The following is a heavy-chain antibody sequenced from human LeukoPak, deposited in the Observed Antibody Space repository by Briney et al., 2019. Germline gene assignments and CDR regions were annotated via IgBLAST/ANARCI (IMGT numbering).Heavy chain of an antibody. CDR1: GFTFNTYP. Sequence: GRSLRLSCSASGFTFNTYPMHWVRQAPGKGLEWVSAISGSGGSTYYADSVKGRFTISRDNSKNTLYLQMNSLRAEDTAVYYCAKAGVRGDFQHWGQGTLVTVSS. J-gene: IGHJ1*01. V-gene: IGHV3-23*01. D-gene: IGHD3-10*01. CDR3: AKAGVRGDFQH. CDR2: ISGSGGST.